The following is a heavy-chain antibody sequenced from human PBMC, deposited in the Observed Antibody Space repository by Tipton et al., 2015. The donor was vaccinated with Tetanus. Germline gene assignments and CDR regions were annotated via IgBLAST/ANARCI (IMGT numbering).Heavy chain of an antibody. CDR3: ARHKDYYFYVMDV. CDR1: GGSISAYY. J-gene: IGHJ6*02. Sequence: TLSLTCTVSGGSISAYYWSWIRQPPGKGLEWIGYIYFNGSTKYNPSLKSRVAISVDASKTQFSLNLNSVTAADTAVYYCARHKDYYFYVMDVWGQGTTVTVSS. CDR2: IYFNGST. V-gene: IGHV4-59*08.